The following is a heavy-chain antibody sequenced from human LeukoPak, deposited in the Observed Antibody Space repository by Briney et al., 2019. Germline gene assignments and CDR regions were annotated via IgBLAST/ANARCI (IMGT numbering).Heavy chain of an antibody. D-gene: IGHD6-13*01. CDR3: ARETSPGSSSWYIIDP. CDR1: GYILTDYY. Sequence: ASVKVSCKASGYILTDYYMHWVRQAPGQGLEWMGWINPNSGDTNYAQKFQGRVTMTRDTSISTVYMELRRLRYDDTAAYYCARETSPGSSSWYIIDPWGQGTLVTVSS. J-gene: IGHJ5*02. CDR2: INPNSGDT. V-gene: IGHV1-2*02.